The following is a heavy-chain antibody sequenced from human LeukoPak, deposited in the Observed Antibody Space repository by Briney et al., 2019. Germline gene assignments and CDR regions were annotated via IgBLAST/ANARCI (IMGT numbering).Heavy chain of an antibody. J-gene: IGHJ5*02. V-gene: IGHV3-66*01. CDR1: GFTVSSNY. CDR2: IYSGGNT. D-gene: IGHD3-22*01. CDR3: ARIGTMIVDSSYNWFDP. Sequence: GGSLRLSCAASGFTVSSNYMSWVRQAPGKGLEWVSVIYSGGNTYYADSVKGRFTISRDNSKNTLYLQMNSLRAEDTAVYYCARIGTMIVDSSYNWFDPWGQGTLVTVSS.